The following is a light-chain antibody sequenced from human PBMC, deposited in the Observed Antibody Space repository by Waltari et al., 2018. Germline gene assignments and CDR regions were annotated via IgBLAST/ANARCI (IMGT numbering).Light chain of an antibody. Sequence: QSALTQPASVSGSPGQSITISCTGTSSDVGSYNLVSWYQQHPGKVPKLLLYEDSNRPSVLSKRVSGSKSGNTASLTISGLQAEDEADYYCCSYAAGGSSVLFGGGTKLTVL. CDR3: CSYAAGGSSVL. J-gene: IGLJ2*01. CDR1: SSDVGSYNL. CDR2: EDS. V-gene: IGLV2-23*01.